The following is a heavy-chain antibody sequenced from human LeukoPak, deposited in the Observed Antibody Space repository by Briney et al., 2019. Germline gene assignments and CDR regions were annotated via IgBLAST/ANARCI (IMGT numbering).Heavy chain of an antibody. V-gene: IGHV1-2*02. J-gene: IGHJ3*02. D-gene: IGHD1-26*01. CDR3: ARAQDDWELLPAGDAFDI. CDR1: GYTFTGYY. Sequence: ASVKVSCKASGYTFTGYYMHWVRQAPGQGLEWMGWINPNSGGTNYAQKFQGRVTMTTDTSTSTAYMELRSLRSDDTAVYYCARAQDDWELLPAGDAFDIWGQGTMVTVSS. CDR2: INPNSGGT.